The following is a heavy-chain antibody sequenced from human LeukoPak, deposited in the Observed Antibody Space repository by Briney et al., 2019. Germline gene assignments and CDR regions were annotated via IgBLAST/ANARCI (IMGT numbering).Heavy chain of an antibody. J-gene: IGHJ3*02. Sequence: ASVKVSCKASGGTFSSYAISWVRQVPGQGLEWMGGIIPIFGTANYAQKFQGRVTITADESTSTAYMELSSLRSEDTAVYYCARSGPSYYYDSSGSTTVGDAFDIWGQGTMVTVSS. V-gene: IGHV1-69*13. CDR2: IIPIFGTA. CDR1: GGTFSSYA. CDR3: ARSGPSYYYDSSGSTTVGDAFDI. D-gene: IGHD3-22*01.